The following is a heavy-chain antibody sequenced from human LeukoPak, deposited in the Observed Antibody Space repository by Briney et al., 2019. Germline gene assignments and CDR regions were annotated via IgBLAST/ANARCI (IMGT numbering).Heavy chain of an antibody. CDR3: AKRGPRHYDSSGYYFDY. J-gene: IGHJ4*02. D-gene: IGHD3-22*01. Sequence: GGSLRLSCAASGFTFSSYAMSRVRQAPGKGLEWVSAISGSGGSTYYADSVKGRFTISRDNSKNTLYLQMNSLRAEDTAVYYCAKRGPRHYDSSGYYFDYWGQGTLVTVSS. V-gene: IGHV3-23*01. CDR1: GFTFSSYA. CDR2: ISGSGGST.